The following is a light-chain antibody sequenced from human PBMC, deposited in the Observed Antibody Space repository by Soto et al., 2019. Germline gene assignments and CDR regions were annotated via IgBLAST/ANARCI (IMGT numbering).Light chain of an antibody. V-gene: IGKV3-20*01. J-gene: IGKJ1*01. CDR3: QQYGSSPRT. CDR2: GAS. CDR1: QSVSSSY. Sequence: EIVLTQSAGTLSLSPGERATLSCRASQSVSSSYLAWYQQKPGQAPRLLIYGASSRATGIPDRFSGSGSETDFTLTISRLEPEDFAVYYCQQYGSSPRTFGQGTKV.